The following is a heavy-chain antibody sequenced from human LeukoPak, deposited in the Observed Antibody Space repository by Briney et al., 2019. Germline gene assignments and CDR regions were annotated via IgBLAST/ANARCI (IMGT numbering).Heavy chain of an antibody. CDR2: IYHSGST. D-gene: IGHD1-26*01. CDR1: GGSISSYY. Sequence: SETLSLTCTVSGGSISSYYWSWIRQPPGKGLEWIGYIYHSGSTYYNPSLKSRVTISVDRSKNQFSLKLSSVTAADTAVYYCARGNYYVDYWGQGTLVTVSS. V-gene: IGHV4-59*04. J-gene: IGHJ4*02. CDR3: ARGNYYVDY.